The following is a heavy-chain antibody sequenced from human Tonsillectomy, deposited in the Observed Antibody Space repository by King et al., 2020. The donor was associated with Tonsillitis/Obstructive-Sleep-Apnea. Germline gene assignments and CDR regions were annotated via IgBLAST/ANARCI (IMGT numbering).Heavy chain of an antibody. D-gene: IGHD2-2*01. Sequence: VQLVESGAEVKKPGESLRISCKGSGYSFTSYWINWVRQMPGKGLEWMGRIDPSDSYTHYSPSFQGHVTSSADKSISTAYLQWCSLKASDTAMYYCETLRGEHIVVVPAADFDYWGQGTLVTVSS. V-gene: IGHV5-10-1*01. CDR2: IDPSDSYT. J-gene: IGHJ4*02. CDR1: GYSFTSYW. CDR3: ETLRGEHIVVVPAADFDY.